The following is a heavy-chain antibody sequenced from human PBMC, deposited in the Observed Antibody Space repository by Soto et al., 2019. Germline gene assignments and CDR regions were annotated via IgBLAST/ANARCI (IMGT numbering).Heavy chain of an antibody. CDR1: GFSFSDYA. CDR2: ISESGGST. V-gene: IGHV3-23*01. D-gene: IGHD6-13*01. CDR3: AKRSPYSSGWYSPIFDY. J-gene: IGHJ4*02. Sequence: GGSLRLSCAASGFSFSDYAMSLVRQAPGKGLEWVSFISESGGSTHYADSVRGRFTVSRDNSKNSLSLRMNSLRDEDTAVYFCAKRSPYSSGWYSPIFDYWGQG.